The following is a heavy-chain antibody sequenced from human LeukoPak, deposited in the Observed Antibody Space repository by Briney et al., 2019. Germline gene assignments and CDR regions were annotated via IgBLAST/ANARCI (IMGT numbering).Heavy chain of an antibody. V-gene: IGHV3-7*01. Sequence: GGSLRLSCAASGFTSSSYWMSWVRQAPGKGLEWVANIKQDGSEKYYVDSVKGRFTISRDNAKNSLYLQMNSLRAEDTAVYYCARDPCSGGSCFDYWGQGTLVTVSS. CDR2: IKQDGSEK. CDR1: GFTSSSYW. J-gene: IGHJ4*02. D-gene: IGHD2-15*01. CDR3: ARDPCSGGSCFDY.